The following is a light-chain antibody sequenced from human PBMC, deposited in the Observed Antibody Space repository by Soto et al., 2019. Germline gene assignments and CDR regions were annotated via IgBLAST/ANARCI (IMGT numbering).Light chain of an antibody. CDR2: KAS. V-gene: IGKV1-5*03. CDR1: QTISSW. CDR3: QHYNSYSEA. J-gene: IGKJ1*01. Sequence: DIQMPQSPSTLSGSVGDRVTITCRASQTISSWLAWYQQKPGKAPKLLIYKASTLKSGVPSRFSGSGSGTEFTLTISSLQPDDFATYYCQHYNSYSEAFGQRTKVDI.